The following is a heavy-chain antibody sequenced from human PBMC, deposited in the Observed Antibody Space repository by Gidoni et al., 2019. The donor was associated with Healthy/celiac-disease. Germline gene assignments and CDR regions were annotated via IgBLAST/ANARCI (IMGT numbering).Heavy chain of an antibody. CDR1: GDTVTGYY. Sequence: QVQLVQSGAEVKKPGAAVKVSCKAAGDTVTGYYMHWVRQAPGQGLEWMGWINPNSGGTHYAQKFQGRVTMTRDTSISTAYMELSRLRSDDTAVYYCAREVEYSSSSGYFDYWGQGTLVTVSS. CDR3: AREVEYSSSSGYFDY. D-gene: IGHD6-6*01. V-gene: IGHV1-2*02. CDR2: INPNSGGT. J-gene: IGHJ4*02.